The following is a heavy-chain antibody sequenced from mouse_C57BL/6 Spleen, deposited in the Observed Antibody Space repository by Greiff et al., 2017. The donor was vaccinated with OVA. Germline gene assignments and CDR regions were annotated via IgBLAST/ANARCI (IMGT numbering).Heavy chain of an antibody. CDR1: GYTFTSYW. CDR3: ARGGAVVGYFDV. D-gene: IGHD1-1*01. J-gene: IGHJ1*03. V-gene: IGHV1-69*01. Sequence: QVQLQQPGAELVMPGASVKLSCKASGYTFTSYWMHWVKQRPGQGLEWIGEIDPSDSYTNYNQKFKGKSTLTVDKSSSTAYMQLSSLTSEDSAVYYWARGGAVVGYFDVWGTGTTVTVSS. CDR2: IDPSDSYT.